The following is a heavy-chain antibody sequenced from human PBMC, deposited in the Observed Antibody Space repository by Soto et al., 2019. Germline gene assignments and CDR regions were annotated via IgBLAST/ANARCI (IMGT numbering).Heavy chain of an antibody. D-gene: IGHD6-13*01. CDR1: GYTLSSYG. CDR3: ARGRDAAAGTFAYFYGMDV. Sequence: QVQLVQSGSEVKRPGASVQVSCKASGYTLSSYGISWVRQAPGQGPEWMGWISVYNGNTNYAQRFQGRVTMTTDTSTTTAFMELRSLRSDDTAVYYCARGRDAAAGTFAYFYGMDVWGQGTAVTVSS. CDR2: ISVYNGNT. V-gene: IGHV1-18*01. J-gene: IGHJ6*02.